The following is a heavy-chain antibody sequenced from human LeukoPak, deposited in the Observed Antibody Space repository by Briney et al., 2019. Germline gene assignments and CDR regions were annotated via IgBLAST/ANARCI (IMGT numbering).Heavy chain of an antibody. CDR2: IYSDGST. Sequence: GGSLRLSCAASGLTLSSNYMSWVRQAPGKGLEWVSLIYSDGSTYYADSVKGRFTISRDNSKNTLYLQMNSLRAEGTAVYYCARGSSRVTQPSTVWGQGTLVTVSS. D-gene: IGHD3-16*02. J-gene: IGHJ4*02. V-gene: IGHV3-53*01. CDR3: ARGSSRVTQPSTV. CDR1: GLTLSSNY.